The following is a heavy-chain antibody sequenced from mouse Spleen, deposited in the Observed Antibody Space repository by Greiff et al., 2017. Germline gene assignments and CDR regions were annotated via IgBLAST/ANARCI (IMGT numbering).Heavy chain of an antibody. V-gene: IGHV5-9-1*02. CDR3: TRDDYDEGFAY. CDR2: ISSGGDYI. CDR1: GFTFSSYA. D-gene: IGHD2-4*01. Sequence: EVKLVESGEGLVKPGGSLKLSCAASGFTFSSYAMSWVRQTPEKRLEWVAYISSGGDYIYYADTVKGRFTISRDNARNTLYLQMSSLKSEDTAMYYCTRDDYDEGFAYWGQGTLVTVSA. J-gene: IGHJ3*01.